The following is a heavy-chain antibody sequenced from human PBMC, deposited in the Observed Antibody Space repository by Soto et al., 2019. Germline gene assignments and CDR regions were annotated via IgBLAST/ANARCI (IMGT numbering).Heavy chain of an antibody. CDR1: GASLSGFD. J-gene: IGHJ3*02. CDR3: ARDPNGNAFDI. Sequence: VQLQQWGTRLLKPSDTLSLTCAVYGASLSGFDWSWVRRPPGKGLQWIGEISQGGSINYDPSLKSRVTISMDTSKNQFSLRLSSVTAADTATYYCARDPNGNAFDIWGHGTMVTVSS. CDR2: ISQGGSI. V-gene: IGHV4-34*01. D-gene: IGHD1-26*01.